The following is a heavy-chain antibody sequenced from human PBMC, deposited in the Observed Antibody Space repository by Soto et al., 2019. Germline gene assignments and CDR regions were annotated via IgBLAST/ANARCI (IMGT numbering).Heavy chain of an antibody. CDR3: AGTSVVVPAAAKGGLDYYYGMDV. CDR1: GFTFSSHW. V-gene: IGHV3-7*01. D-gene: IGHD2-2*01. J-gene: IGHJ6*02. Sequence: GESLRLSWAPSGFTFSSHWMSCVRQLPEKGREWVAIIKQKGREKYYVDSVKGRFTIARDNAKNSLYLQMNSLRAEDTAVYYCAGTSVVVPAAAKGGLDYYYGMDVWGQGTTVTVSS. CDR2: IKQKGREK.